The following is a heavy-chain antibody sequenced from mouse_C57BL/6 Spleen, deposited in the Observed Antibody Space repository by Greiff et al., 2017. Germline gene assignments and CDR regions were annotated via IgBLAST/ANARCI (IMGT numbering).Heavy chain of an antibody. V-gene: IGHV5-9*01. CDR2: ISGGGGNT. D-gene: IGHD2-4*01. Sequence: EVQLVESGGGLVKPGGSLKLSCAASGFTFSSYTMSWVRQTPEKRLEWVATISGGGGNTYYPDSVKGRFTISRDNAKNTLYLQMSSLRAEDTALYYCARQGAGVYYDYDGDYFDYWGQGTTLTVSS. CDR1: GFTFSSYT. CDR3: ARQGAGVYYDYDGDYFDY. J-gene: IGHJ2*01.